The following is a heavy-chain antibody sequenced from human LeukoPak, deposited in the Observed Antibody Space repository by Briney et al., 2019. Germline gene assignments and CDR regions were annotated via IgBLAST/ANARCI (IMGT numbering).Heavy chain of an antibody. J-gene: IGHJ4*02. CDR3: ARGAFGEDDILTGYSMGEFDY. V-gene: IGHV1-18*01. Sequence: GASVKVSCKASGYTFTSYGISWVRQAPGQGLEWMGWISAYNGNTNYAQKLQGRVTMTTDTSTSTAYMELRSLRSDDTAVYYCARGAFGEDDILTGYSMGEFDYWGQGTLVTVSS. CDR1: GYTFTSYG. CDR2: ISAYNGNT. D-gene: IGHD3-9*01.